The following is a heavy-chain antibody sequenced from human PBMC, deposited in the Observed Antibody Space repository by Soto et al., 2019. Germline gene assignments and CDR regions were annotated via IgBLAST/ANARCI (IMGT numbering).Heavy chain of an antibody. CDR3: ARGGSGNSLYYFDY. CDR2: INPNSGVT. V-gene: IGHV1-2*02. CDR1: GYSXSYYY. D-gene: IGHD3-10*01. Sequence: ASVKVSCKASGYSXSYYYMHWVRQAPGQGLEWMAWINPNSGVTNYAQKFQGRLTLTRDTSISTFYMELSRLRSDDTAVFFCARGGSGNSLYYFDYWGQATLVTVSS. J-gene: IGHJ4*02.